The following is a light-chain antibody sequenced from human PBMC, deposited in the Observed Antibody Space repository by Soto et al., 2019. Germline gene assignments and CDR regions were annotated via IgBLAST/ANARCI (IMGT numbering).Light chain of an antibody. Sequence: EIVMTQSPATMSVSPGVRVTLSCRASQSVSSKLAWYQHKPGQAPXLLIYDTSTRAAGIPARFTGSASGTDFTLTISSLQSEDFAVYYCQQYNTWRSISFGQGTRLEIK. CDR3: QQYNTWRSIS. CDR2: DTS. CDR1: QSVSSK. V-gene: IGKV3-15*01. J-gene: IGKJ5*01.